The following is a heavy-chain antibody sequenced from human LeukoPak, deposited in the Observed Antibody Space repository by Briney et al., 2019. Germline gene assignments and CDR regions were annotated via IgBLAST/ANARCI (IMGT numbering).Heavy chain of an antibody. CDR2: ISSSSSYI. J-gene: IGHJ4*02. V-gene: IGHV3-21*01. CDR1: GFSVSNNY. CDR3: VRHGPGGY. Sequence: PGGSLRLSCVVSGFSVSNNYIIWVRQAPGKGLEWVSSISSSSSYIYYADSVKGRFTISRDNAKNSLYLQMNSLRAEDTAVYYCVRHGPGGYWGQGTLVTVSS. D-gene: IGHD3-16*01.